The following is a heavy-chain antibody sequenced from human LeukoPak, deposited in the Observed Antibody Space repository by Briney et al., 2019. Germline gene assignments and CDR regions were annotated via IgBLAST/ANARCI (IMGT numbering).Heavy chain of an antibody. CDR3: ARGPRYYYYYMDV. Sequence: GSLRLSCAASGFTFSSYGMHWVRQAPGKGLEWVAVIWYDGSNKYYADSVKGRFTISRDNSKNTLYLQMNSLRAEDTAVYYCARGPRYYYYYMDVWGKGTTVTVSS. CDR1: GFTFSSYG. V-gene: IGHV3-33*01. CDR2: IWYDGSNK. J-gene: IGHJ6*03.